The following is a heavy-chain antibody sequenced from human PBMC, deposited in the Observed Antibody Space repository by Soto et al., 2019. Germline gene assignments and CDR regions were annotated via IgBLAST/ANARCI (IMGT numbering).Heavy chain of an antibody. CDR3: ARVVILVPTASTHYYYHMDV. D-gene: IGHD2-2*01. CDR1: GGTFSNYA. J-gene: IGHJ6*02. Sequence: QVQLVQSGAEVRKPGSSVTVSCKASGGTFSNYAISWVRQAPGQGLEWMGGIIPIVGTGSYAQKFQGRVTSTADDPTTTAYMELSSLSFEDTAVDYCARVVILVPTASTHYYYHMDVWGPGTTVTVSS. V-gene: IGHV1-69*01. CDR2: IIPIVGTG.